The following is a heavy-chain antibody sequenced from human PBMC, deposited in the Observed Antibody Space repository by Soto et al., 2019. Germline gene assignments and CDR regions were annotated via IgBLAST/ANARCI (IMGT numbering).Heavy chain of an antibody. V-gene: IGHV5-51*01. CDR1: GYSFTSYW. D-gene: IGHD1-26*01. CDR3: ARHSIVDKHGADAPPDY. Sequence: GESLKISCKGSGYSFTSYWIGWVRQMPGKGLEWMGIIYPGDSDTRYSPSFQGQVTISADKSISTAYLQWSSLKASDTAMYYCARHSIVDKHGADAPPDYWGQGTLVTVSS. CDR2: IYPGDSDT. J-gene: IGHJ4*02.